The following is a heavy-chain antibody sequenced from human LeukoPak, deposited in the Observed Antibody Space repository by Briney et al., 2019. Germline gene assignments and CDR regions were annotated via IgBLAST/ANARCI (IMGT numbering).Heavy chain of an antibody. V-gene: IGHV1-18*01. CDR1: GYTFTSYG. Sequence: ASVKVSCKASGYTFTSYGMIWVRQAPGQGLEWMGWISAYNGNTNYAQKLQGRVTMTTDTSTSTAYMELRSLRSDDTAVYYCARDPTRIVGALNWFDPWGQGTLVTVSS. CDR2: ISAYNGNT. J-gene: IGHJ5*02. D-gene: IGHD1-26*01. CDR3: ARDPTRIVGALNWFDP.